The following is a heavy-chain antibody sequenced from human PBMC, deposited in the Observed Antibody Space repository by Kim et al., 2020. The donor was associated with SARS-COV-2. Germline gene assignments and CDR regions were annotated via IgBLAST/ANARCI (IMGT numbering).Heavy chain of an antibody. D-gene: IGHD2-21*01. CDR2: IGSKADGGTA. CDR1: GFTFTKVW. V-gene: IGHV3-15*04. CDR3: TTDYERIGGLCDGETCYPASL. J-gene: IGHJ4*02. Sequence: GGSLRLSCAASGFTFTKVWLSWVRQAPGKGLEWVGRIGSKADGGTADYAAPVKGRFTISRDDSKNTLYLQMNGLRAEDTAFYHCTTDYERIGGLCDGETCYPASLWGQGTLVTVSS.